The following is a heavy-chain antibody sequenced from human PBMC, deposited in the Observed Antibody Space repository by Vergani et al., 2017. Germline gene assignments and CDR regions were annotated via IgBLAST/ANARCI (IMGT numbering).Heavy chain of an antibody. D-gene: IGHD3-10*01. CDR3: ARASGPGHSGSYFWFDP. Sequence: EVQLVQSGAEVKKPGESLRISCKGSGYSFTSYWISWVRQMPGKGLEWMGRIDPSDSYTNYSPSFQGHVTISADKSISTAYLKWSSLKASDTAMYYCARASGPGHSGSYFWFDPWGKGTLVTVSS. J-gene: IGHJ5*02. V-gene: IGHV5-10-1*03. CDR1: GYSFTSYW. CDR2: IDPSDSYT.